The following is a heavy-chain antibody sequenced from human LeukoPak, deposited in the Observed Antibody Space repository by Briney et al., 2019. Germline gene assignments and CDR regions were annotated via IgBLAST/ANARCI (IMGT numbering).Heavy chain of an antibody. Sequence: GGSLRLSCAASGFTFTSHEMNWVRQAPGKGLEWVSYINGDGSTTYYADSVKGRFTISRDNAKNSLYLQVNSLRAEDTAVYYCTRCGRYLVARIPWFDPWGQGTLVTVSS. CDR1: GFTFTSHE. J-gene: IGHJ5*02. D-gene: IGHD5-12*01. CDR2: INGDGSTT. V-gene: IGHV3-48*03. CDR3: TRCGRYLVARIPWFDP.